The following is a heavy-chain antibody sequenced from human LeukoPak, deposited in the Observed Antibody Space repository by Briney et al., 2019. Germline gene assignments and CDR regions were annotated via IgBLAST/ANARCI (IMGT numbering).Heavy chain of an antibody. CDR1: GFTVSSNY. CDR2: IYSGGST. D-gene: IGHD4-23*01. V-gene: IGHV3-53*01. CDR3: ARTVGHIDY. J-gene: IGHJ4*02. Sequence: GGSLRLSCAASGFTVSSNYMSWVRQAPGKGLEWVSVIYSGGSTYYADSVRGRFTISRDNAKNSLCLQINSLRAEDTAVYYCARTVGHIDYWGQGTLVTVSS.